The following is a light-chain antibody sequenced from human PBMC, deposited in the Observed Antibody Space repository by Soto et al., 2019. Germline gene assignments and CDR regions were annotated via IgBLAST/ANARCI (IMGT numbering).Light chain of an antibody. CDR1: QSVSSY. J-gene: IGKJ4*01. Sequence: IVLTQSPATLSLSPGERASLSCRAGQSVSSYLAWYQQKPGQAPRRLIYDASNRATGIPARFSGSGSGTDFTLTISSLAPEDFAVYYCQQRSNWVLTLGGGTKVDIK. CDR2: DAS. V-gene: IGKV3-11*01. CDR3: QQRSNWVLT.